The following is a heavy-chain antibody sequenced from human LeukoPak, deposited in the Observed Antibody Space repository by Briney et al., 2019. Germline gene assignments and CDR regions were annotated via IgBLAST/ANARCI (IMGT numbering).Heavy chain of an antibody. Sequence: KPSETLSLTCTVSGGSISSGSYYWGWIRQPPGKGLEWIGKIHHSGSTYYNPSLKSRVTISVDTSKNQFSLKLSSVTAADTAVYYCAKNYYDSSAYYSDYWGQGTLVTVSS. D-gene: IGHD3-22*01. CDR2: IHHSGST. V-gene: IGHV4-39*01. CDR3: AKNYYDSSAYYSDY. J-gene: IGHJ4*02. CDR1: GGSISSGSYY.